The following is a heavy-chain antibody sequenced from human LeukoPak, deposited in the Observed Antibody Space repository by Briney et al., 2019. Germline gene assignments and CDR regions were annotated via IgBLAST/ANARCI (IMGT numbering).Heavy chain of an antibody. D-gene: IGHD4-17*01. V-gene: IGHV1-46*01. CDR2: INPRGGST. CDR1: GYTFTRNY. J-gene: IGHJ4*02. Sequence: ASVKVSCKASGYTFTRNYMHWVRQAPGQGLEWMGIINPRGGSTTYAQKFPGRLTMTRDTSTSTVYMELSSLRSEGTAVYYCAREHADYTFSFDFWGQGNLVTVSS. CDR3: AREHADYTFSFDF.